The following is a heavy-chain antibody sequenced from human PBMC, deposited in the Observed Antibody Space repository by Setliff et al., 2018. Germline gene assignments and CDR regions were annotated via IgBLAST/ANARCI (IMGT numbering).Heavy chain of an antibody. CDR1: GVYLDAYS. CDR2: ISHRGSA. Sequence: SETLSLTCAVYGVYGVYLDAYSWSWIRQPPGQGLEWIGEISHRGSASYNPSLKSRVTISVDTSKNQFSLKLSSVTAADTAVYYCAREGSSSYDYWGQGTLVTVSS. V-gene: IGHV4-34*01. J-gene: IGHJ4*02. CDR3: AREGSSSYDY. D-gene: IGHD6-6*01.